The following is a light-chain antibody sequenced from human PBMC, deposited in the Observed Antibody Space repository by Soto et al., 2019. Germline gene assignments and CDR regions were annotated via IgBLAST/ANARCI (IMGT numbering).Light chain of an antibody. Sequence: EIVMTQSPATLSVSPGERATLSCRASQSVSSNLAWYQQKPGQAPRLLIYGASNRATGIPARFSGSGSGTEFTLTISSLQSEDFAVYYCQQYNNWPPLTIGGGTKVEIK. J-gene: IGKJ4*01. CDR3: QQYNNWPPLT. V-gene: IGKV3-15*01. CDR2: GAS. CDR1: QSVSSN.